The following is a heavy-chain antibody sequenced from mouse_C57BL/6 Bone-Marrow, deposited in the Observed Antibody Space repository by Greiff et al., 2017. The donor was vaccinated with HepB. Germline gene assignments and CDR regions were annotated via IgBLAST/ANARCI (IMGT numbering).Heavy chain of an antibody. D-gene: IGHD1-1*02. V-gene: IGHV1-74*01. J-gene: IGHJ1*03. Sequence: QVQLKQPGAELVKPGASVKVSCKASGYTFTSYWMHWVKQRPGQGLEWIGRIHPSDSDTNYNQKFKGKATLTVDKSSSTAYMQLSSLTSEDSAVYYCAIGGIFWYFDVWGTGTTVTVSS. CDR3: AIGGIFWYFDV. CDR2: IHPSDSDT. CDR1: GYTFTSYW.